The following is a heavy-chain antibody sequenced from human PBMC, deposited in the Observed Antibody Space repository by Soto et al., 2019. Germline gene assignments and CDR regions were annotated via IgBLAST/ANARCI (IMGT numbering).Heavy chain of an antibody. D-gene: IGHD3-10*01. CDR2: TSYDESST. V-gene: IGHV3-30-3*01. J-gene: IGHJ6*02. CDR3: ARRAEFYGWGSYSSSNYYAMDV. Sequence: QVQLVESGGGVVQPGRSLRLSCGASGFTFSTYAMHWVRQAPGKGLEWVAVTSYDESSTYYADAVKGRFTISRDNSKNVLYLQMNSRTTEDTAGYYCARRAEFYGWGSYSSSNYYAMDVWVQGTTVFVSS. CDR1: GFTFSTYA.